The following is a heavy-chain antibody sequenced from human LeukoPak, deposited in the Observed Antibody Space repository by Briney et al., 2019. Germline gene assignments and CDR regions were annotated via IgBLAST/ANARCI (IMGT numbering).Heavy chain of an antibody. CDR2: IYYSGS. CDR1: GGSISSYY. V-gene: IGHV4-59*12. J-gene: IGHJ3*02. Sequence: SETLSLTCAVYGGSISSYYWSWIRQPPGKGLEWIGYIYYSGSNYNPSLKSRVTMSVDTSKNQFSLKLNSVTAADTAVYYCARTYSGSYEGAFDIWGQGTVVTVSS. D-gene: IGHD1-26*01. CDR3: ARTYSGSYEGAFDI.